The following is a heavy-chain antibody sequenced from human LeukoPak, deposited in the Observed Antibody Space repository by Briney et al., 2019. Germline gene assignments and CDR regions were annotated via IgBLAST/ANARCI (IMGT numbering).Heavy chain of an antibody. J-gene: IGHJ6*03. CDR3: ASTYSSGPIYYYYMDV. CDR2: ISSSSNI. Sequence: PGGSLRLSCAASGLTFSSYSMNWVRHAPGKVLEWVSSISSSSNIYYADSVKGRFTISRDNATNSLYLQMNSLRAEDTAVYYCASTYSSGPIYYYYMDVWGKGTTVTVSS. CDR1: GLTFSSYS. D-gene: IGHD3-22*01. V-gene: IGHV3-21*01.